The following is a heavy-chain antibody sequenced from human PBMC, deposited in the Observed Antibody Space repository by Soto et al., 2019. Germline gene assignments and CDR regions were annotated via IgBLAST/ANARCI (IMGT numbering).Heavy chain of an antibody. CDR3: ARIPRYSFPTSDDLDS. CDR2: ITPIYPTT. Sequence: QVQLVQSGAGVRKPGSSVQVSCKASGGTFYTYTFSWVRQAPGQGLEWMGSITPIYPTTNYAEKFQGRLTVTADGSTSTAYMELSSLTSDDTAVYYCARIPRYSFPTSDDLDSWGQGTLVTVSS. CDR1: GGTFYTYT. V-gene: IGHV1-69*15. D-gene: IGHD5-18*01. J-gene: IGHJ4*02.